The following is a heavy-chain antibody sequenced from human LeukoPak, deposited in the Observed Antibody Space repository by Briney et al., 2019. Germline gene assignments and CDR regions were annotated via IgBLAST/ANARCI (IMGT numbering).Heavy chain of an antibody. CDR1: GFTFSMSA. D-gene: IGHD5-24*01. V-gene: IGHV3-64D*06. Sequence: GGSLRLSCSASGFTFSMSAMHWVRQAPGKGLQYVSVISGNGVSTSYADSVKGRFTISRGNSKNTVYLQMSSLRAEDTAVYYCVGDGRDGYNRYFHHWGQGTLVTVSS. CDR3: VGDGRDGYNRYFHH. CDR2: ISGNGVST. J-gene: IGHJ1*01.